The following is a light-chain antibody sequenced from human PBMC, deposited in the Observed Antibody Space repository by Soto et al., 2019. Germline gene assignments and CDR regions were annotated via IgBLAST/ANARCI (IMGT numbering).Light chain of an antibody. Sequence: QSVLTQPSSASGTPGQTVTISCSGTSSNIGTNTVNCYRQVPGTAPKLLIFNDNVRPSGVPGRFSGSRSGTSASLAISGRQSDDEADYYCAALDGSLNVVLLGVWTKVTV. CDR3: AALDGSLNVVL. CDR2: NDN. V-gene: IGLV1-44*01. CDR1: SSNIGTNT. J-gene: IGLJ2*01.